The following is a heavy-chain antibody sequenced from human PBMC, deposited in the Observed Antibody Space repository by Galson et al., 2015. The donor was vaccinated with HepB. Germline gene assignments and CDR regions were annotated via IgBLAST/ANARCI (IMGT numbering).Heavy chain of an antibody. CDR2: IKSKTDGGTT. Sequence: SLRLSCAASGFTFSNAWMSWVRQAPGKGLEWVGRIKSKTDGGTTDYAAPVKGRFTISRDDSKNTLYLQMNSLKTEDTAVYYCTTDYYDSSGYLWLGAFEIWGQGTMVTVSS. CDR1: GFTFSNAW. CDR3: TTDYYDSSGYLWLGAFEI. D-gene: IGHD3-22*01. J-gene: IGHJ3*02. V-gene: IGHV3-15*01.